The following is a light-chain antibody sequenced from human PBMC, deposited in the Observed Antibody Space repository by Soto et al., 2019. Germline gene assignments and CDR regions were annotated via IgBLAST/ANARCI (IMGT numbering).Light chain of an antibody. Sequence: EIVLTQSPGTLSLAPGDRATLSCRASQSVNSNYLAWYQQKPGQAPRLLLYAASSRAIGIPDRFSGSGSGREFTLTISRLEPEDVAVYYCRQYDASPPLTFGGGTKVEIK. CDR1: QSVNSNY. CDR3: RQYDASPPLT. CDR2: AAS. J-gene: IGKJ4*02. V-gene: IGKV3-20*01.